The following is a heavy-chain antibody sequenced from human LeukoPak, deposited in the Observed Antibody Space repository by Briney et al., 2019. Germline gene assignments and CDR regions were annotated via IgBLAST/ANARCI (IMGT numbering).Heavy chain of an antibody. D-gene: IGHD6-13*01. CDR1: GFTFSSYE. Sequence: PGGSLRLSCAASGFTFSSYEMNWVRQAPGKGLEWVSYISSSGSTIYYADSVKGRFTISRDNAKNSLYLQMNSLRAEDTAVYYCAREPTYTNTWYTTCDYWGQGTLVTVSS. J-gene: IGHJ4*02. CDR2: ISSSGSTI. V-gene: IGHV3-48*03. CDR3: AREPTYTNTWYTTCDY.